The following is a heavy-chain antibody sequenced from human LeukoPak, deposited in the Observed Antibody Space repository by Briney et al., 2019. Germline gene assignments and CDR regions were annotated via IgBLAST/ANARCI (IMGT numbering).Heavy chain of an antibody. J-gene: IGHJ6*04. CDR2: IGTSSAYT. D-gene: IGHD6-13*01. CDR3: AREGIAGPKDV. Sequence: GGSLRLSCTASGFTISNYAMSWVRLAPGKGLEWVSTIGTSSAYTHYADSVKGRFTISRDNAKNSLYLQMNSLIVEDTALYYCAREGIAGPKDVWGKGTTVTVSS. CDR1: GFTISNYA. V-gene: IGHV3-21*01.